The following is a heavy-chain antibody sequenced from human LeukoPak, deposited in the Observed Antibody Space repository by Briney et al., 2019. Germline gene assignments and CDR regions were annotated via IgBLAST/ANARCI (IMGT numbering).Heavy chain of an antibody. CDR1: GFTFGSYG. V-gene: IGHV3-30*18. CDR3: AKGSSSWYGAFDY. CDR2: ISYDGSNK. J-gene: IGHJ4*02. Sequence: GGSLRLSCAASGFTFGSYGMHWVRQAPGKGLEWVAVISYDGSNKYYADSVKGRFTISRDNSKNTLYLQMNSLRAEDTAVYYCAKGSSSWYGAFDYWGQGTLVTVSS. D-gene: IGHD6-13*01.